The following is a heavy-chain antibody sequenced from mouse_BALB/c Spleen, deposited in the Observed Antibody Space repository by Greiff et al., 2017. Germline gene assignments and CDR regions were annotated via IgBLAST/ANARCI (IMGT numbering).Heavy chain of an antibody. Sequence: EVKLMESGGGLVKPGGSLKLSCAASGFTFSSYTMSWVRQTPEKRLEWVAYISNGGGSTYYPDTVKGRFTISRDNAKNTLYLQMSSLKSEDTAMYYCARTGLRSSFAYWGQGTLVTVSA. J-gene: IGHJ3*01. V-gene: IGHV5-12-2*01. D-gene: IGHD1-1*01. CDR1: GFTFSSYT. CDR3: ARTGLRSSFAY. CDR2: ISNGGGST.